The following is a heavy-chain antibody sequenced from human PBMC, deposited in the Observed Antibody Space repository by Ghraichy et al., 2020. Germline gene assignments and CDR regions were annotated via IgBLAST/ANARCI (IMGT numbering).Heavy chain of an antibody. Sequence: GGSLRLSCAASGFTVSSNYMSWVRQAPGKGLEWVSVIYSGGSTYYADSVKGRFTISRDNSKNTLYLQMNSLRAEDTAVYYCGAGGSSSLGFDPCGQGTLVTVSS. CDR3: GAGGSSSLGFDP. J-gene: IGHJ5*02. D-gene: IGHD6-6*01. CDR1: GFTVSSNY. V-gene: IGHV3-53*01. CDR2: IYSGGST.